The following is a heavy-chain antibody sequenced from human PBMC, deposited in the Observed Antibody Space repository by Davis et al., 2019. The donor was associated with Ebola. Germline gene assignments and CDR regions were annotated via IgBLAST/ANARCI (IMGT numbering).Heavy chain of an antibody. CDR1: GFTFSSYW. Sequence: GESLKISCAASGFTFSSYWMSWVRQAPGKGLEWIGRIKSKTDGGTTDYAAPVKGRFTISRDDSKNTLYLQMNSLKTEDTAVYYCTTESPYYYDSSGYYYVYYYGMDVWGQGTTVTVSS. CDR3: TTESPYYYDSSGYYYVYYYGMDV. J-gene: IGHJ6*02. CDR2: IKSKTDGGTT. D-gene: IGHD3-22*01. V-gene: IGHV3-15*01.